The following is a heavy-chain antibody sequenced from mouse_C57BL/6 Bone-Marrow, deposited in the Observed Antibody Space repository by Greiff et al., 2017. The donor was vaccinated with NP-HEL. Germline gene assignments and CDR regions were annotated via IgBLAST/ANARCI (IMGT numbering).Heavy chain of an antibody. CDR3: ARFPYDYDGDY. J-gene: IGHJ2*01. CDR2: IHPNSGST. Sequence: QVQLQQPGAELVKPGASVKLSCKASGYTFTSYWMHWVKQRPGQGLEWIGMIHPNSGSTNYNEKFKSKATLTVDKSSSTAYMQLSSLTSEDSAVYYCARFPYDYDGDYWGQGTTLTVSS. CDR1: GYTFTSYW. V-gene: IGHV1-64*01. D-gene: IGHD2-4*01.